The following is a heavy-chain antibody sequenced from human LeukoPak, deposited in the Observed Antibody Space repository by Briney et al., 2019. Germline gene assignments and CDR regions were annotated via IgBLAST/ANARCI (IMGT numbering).Heavy chain of an antibody. Sequence: SETLSLTCAVYGGSFSGYYWSWIRQPPGKGLXXXXXXNHSGSTNYNXXXXSRXXISVDTSKNQFSLKLSSVTAADTAVYYCAKGGYSSGWLRKYVFDYWGQGTLVTVSS. CDR1: GGSFSGYY. CDR2: XNHSGST. V-gene: IGHV4-34*01. CDR3: AKGGYSSGWLRKYVFDY. D-gene: IGHD6-19*01. J-gene: IGHJ4*02.